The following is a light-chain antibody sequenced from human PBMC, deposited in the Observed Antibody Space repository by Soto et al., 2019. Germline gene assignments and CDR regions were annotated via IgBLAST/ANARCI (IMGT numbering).Light chain of an antibody. CDR2: MVS. CDR3: TSPTPGSLYV. Sequence: QSALTQPASVSGSPGQSIPISCTGTSSDVGNYNYVSWYQQYPGRVPKLLIYMVSNRPSGVSNRFSGSKSGNTASLTISGLQAEDEADYFCTSPTPGSLYVFGTGTKLTVL. J-gene: IGLJ1*01. CDR1: SSDVGNYNY. V-gene: IGLV2-14*01.